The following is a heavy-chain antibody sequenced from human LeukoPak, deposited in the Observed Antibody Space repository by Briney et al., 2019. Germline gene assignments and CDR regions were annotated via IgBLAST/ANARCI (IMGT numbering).Heavy chain of an antibody. Sequence: SETLSLTCTVSGGSISSSSYYWGWIRQPPGKGLEWIGSIYYSGSTYYNPSLKSRVTISVDTSKNQFSLKLSSVTAADTAVYYCARDIWPYTNSGYDYISGSWGQGTLVTVSS. CDR3: ARDIWPYTNSGYDYISGS. J-gene: IGHJ5*02. CDR1: GGSISSSSYY. CDR2: IYYSGST. D-gene: IGHD5-12*01. V-gene: IGHV4-39*07.